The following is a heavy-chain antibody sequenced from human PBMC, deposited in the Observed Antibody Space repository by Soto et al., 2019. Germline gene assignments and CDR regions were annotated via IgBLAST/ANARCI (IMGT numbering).Heavy chain of an antibody. V-gene: IGHV3-21*01. J-gene: IGHJ4*02. Sequence: EVQLVESGGGLVKPGGSLRLSCVVSGFIFSSYSMNWVRQAPGKGLEWVSSISPTGAYIYYADSVKGRFTISRDNAMNSLFLQMNSLRAEDTAVYYCARSGGAVAAPFFDYWGQGTLVTVSS. CDR3: ARSGGAVAAPFFDY. D-gene: IGHD6-19*01. CDR2: ISPTGAYI. CDR1: GFIFSSYS.